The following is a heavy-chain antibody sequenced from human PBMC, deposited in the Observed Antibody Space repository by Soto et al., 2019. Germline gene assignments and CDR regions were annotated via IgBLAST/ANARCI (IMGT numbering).Heavy chain of an antibody. CDR3: AIHGGSRGSSGFDY. V-gene: IGHV1-69*13. J-gene: IGHJ4*02. CDR2: IIPIFGTA. Sequence: GASVKVSCKASGGTFSSYAISWVRQAPGQGLEWMGGIIPIFGTANYAQKFQGRVTITADESTSTAYMELSSLRSEDTAVYYCAIHGGSRGSSGFDYWGQGHPVTVSS. CDR1: GGTFSSYA. D-gene: IGHD3-16*01.